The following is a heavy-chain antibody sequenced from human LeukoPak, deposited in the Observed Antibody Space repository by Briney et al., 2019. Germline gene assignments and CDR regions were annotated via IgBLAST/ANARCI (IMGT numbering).Heavy chain of an antibody. V-gene: IGHV1-18*01. Sequence: GASVKVSCKASGYTFTSYGITWVRQAPGQGLEWMGWIRGSNGDTNYAQKLQGRVTVTTDTSTSTAYMELRSLRSDDTAVYYCARDIGFGDRGVDYWGQGTLVTVSS. D-gene: IGHD4-17*01. CDR1: GYTFTSYG. CDR3: ARDIGFGDRGVDY. J-gene: IGHJ4*02. CDR2: IRGSNGDT.